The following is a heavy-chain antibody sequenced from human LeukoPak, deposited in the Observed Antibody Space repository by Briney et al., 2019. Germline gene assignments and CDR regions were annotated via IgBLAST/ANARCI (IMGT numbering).Heavy chain of an antibody. Sequence: PGVSLRLSCAASGFTFSSYAMHWVRQAPGKGLEWVAVISYDGSNKYYADSVKGRFTISRDNFKNTLYLQMNSLRAEDTAVHYCAELGITMIGGVWGKGTTVTISS. V-gene: IGHV3-30*04. CDR3: AELGITMIGGV. D-gene: IGHD3-10*02. J-gene: IGHJ6*04. CDR1: GFTFSSYA. CDR2: ISYDGSNK.